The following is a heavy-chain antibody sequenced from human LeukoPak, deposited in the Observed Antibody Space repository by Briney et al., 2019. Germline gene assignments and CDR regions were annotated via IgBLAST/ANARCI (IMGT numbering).Heavy chain of an antibody. Sequence: PSETLSLTCTVSGGSISSYYWSWIRQPPGKGLEWIGYIYYSGSTNYNPSLKSRVTISVDTSKNQFSLKLSSVTAADTAVYYCARGRITIFGVVNENDYFDYWGQGTLVTVSS. V-gene: IGHV4-59*01. J-gene: IGHJ4*02. CDR1: GGSISSYY. D-gene: IGHD3-3*01. CDR2: IYYSGST. CDR3: ARGRITIFGVVNENDYFDY.